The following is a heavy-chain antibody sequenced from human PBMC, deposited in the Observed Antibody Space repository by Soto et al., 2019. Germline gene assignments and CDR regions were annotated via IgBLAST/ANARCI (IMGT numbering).Heavy chain of an antibody. CDR2: INPNSSRS. CDR3: PRVVPPTHYGMDV. J-gene: IGHJ6*02. Sequence: ASVKVSCKASEYTFTDYYVHWVRQAPGQGLEWMGWINPNSSRSNYAQKFQGRVTMTRDTSISTAYMELSRLRSDDTAMYYWPRVVPPTHYGMDVWGQGTTVTVSS. CDR1: EYTFTDYY. V-gene: IGHV1-2*02.